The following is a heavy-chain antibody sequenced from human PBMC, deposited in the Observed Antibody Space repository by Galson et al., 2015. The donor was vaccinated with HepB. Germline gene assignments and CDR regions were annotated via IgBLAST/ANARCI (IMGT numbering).Heavy chain of an antibody. CDR2: ISAYNGNT. CDR1: GYTFTSYG. J-gene: IGHJ5*02. Sequence: SVKVSCKASGYTFTSYGISWVRQAPGQGLGWMGWISAYNGNTNYAQKLQGRVTMTTDTSTSTAYMELRSLRSGDTAVYYCARDLRGSGPFDPWGQGTLVTVSS. CDR3: ARDLRGSGPFDP. V-gene: IGHV1-18*01. D-gene: IGHD3-10*01.